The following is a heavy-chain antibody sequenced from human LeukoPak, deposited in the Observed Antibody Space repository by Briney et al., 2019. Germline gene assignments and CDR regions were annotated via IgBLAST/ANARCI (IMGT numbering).Heavy chain of an antibody. CDR1: GGTFSSYA. V-gene: IGHV1-69*01. J-gene: IGHJ5*02. CDR3: ARESITMVRGVITRNWFDP. Sequence: GSSVKVSCKASGGTFSSYAISWVRQAPGLGLEWMGGIIPILGTANYAQKFQGRVTITADESTSTAYMELSSLRSEDTAVYYCARESITMVRGVITRNWFDPWGQGTLVTVSS. D-gene: IGHD3-10*01. CDR2: IIPILGTA.